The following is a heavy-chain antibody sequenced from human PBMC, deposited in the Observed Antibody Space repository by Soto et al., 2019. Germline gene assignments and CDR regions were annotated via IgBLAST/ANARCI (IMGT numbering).Heavy chain of an antibody. J-gene: IGHJ6*02. CDR2: IIPISETT. CDR3: ARALLSHSYDSGGYDSYFHAMDV. D-gene: IGHD3-22*01. Sequence: SVKVSCKASGGTFSSLDINWVRQAPGQGLEWMGGIIPISETTNYAQTFQGRVSIVADKSTSTAYMELSRLRSEDTAVYYCARALLSHSYDSGGYDSYFHAMDVWGQGTPVTVSS. V-gene: IGHV1-69*06. CDR1: GGTFSSLD.